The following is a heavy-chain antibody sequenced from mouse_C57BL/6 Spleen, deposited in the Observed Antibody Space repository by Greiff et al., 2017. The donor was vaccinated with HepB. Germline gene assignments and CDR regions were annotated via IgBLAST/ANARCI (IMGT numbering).Heavy chain of an antibody. CDR2: IRNKANGYTT. CDR1: GFTFTDYY. Sequence: VQLKQSGGGLVQPGGSLSLSCAASGFTFTDYYMSWVRQPPGKALEWLGFIRNKANGYTTEYSASVKGRFTISRDNYQSILYLQMNALRAEDSATYYCARSGYYAMDYWGQGTSVTVSS. V-gene: IGHV7-3*01. J-gene: IGHJ4*01. CDR3: ARSGYYAMDY.